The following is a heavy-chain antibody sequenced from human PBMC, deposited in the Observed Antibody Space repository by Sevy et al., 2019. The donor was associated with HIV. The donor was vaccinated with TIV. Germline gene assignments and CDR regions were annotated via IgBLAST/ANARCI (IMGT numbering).Heavy chain of an antibody. D-gene: IGHD3-22*01. CDR1: GGTFSCYA. CDR3: ARDGDYYDSSGHGRVDWFDP. V-gene: IGHV1-69*10. CDR2: IIPILGIA. Sequence: ASVKVSCKASGGTFSCYAISWVRQAPGQGLEWMGGIIPILGIANYAQKFQGRVTITADKSTSTAYMELSSLRSEDTAVYYCARDGDYYDSSGHGRVDWFDPWGQGTLVTVSS. J-gene: IGHJ5*02.